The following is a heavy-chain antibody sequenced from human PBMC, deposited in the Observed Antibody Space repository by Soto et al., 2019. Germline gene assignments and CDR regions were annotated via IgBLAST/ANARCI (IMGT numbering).Heavy chain of an antibody. CDR1: VFTFSIYE. J-gene: IGHJ4*02. Sequence: PRGALGLSCASSVFTFSIYEMNWVGQAPGKGLELVSYISSSGSTIYYADSVKGRFTISRDNAKNSLYLQMNSLRAEDTAVYYCARAYASSGYFDYWGQGTMVTVSS. V-gene: IGHV3-48*03. CDR3: ARAYASSGYFDY. D-gene: IGHD3-22*01. CDR2: ISSSGSTI.